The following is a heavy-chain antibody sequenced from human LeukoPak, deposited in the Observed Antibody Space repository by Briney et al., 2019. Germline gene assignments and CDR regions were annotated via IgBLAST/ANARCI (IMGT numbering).Heavy chain of an antibody. J-gene: IGHJ5*02. CDR1: GESVSTNVAA. Sequence: SQTLSLTCAISGESVSTNVAAWNWIRQSPSGGLEWLGRTYYTSKWYNDYVVSLKSRISINPDTAKNQISLQLKSVTPEDTAVYYCVREGGRRLDPWGQGTLVTVSS. V-gene: IGHV6-1*01. CDR3: VREGGRRLDP. CDR2: TYYTSKWYN.